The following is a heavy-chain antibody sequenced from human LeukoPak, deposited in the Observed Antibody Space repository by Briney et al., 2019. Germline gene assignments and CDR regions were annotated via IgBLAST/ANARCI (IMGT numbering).Heavy chain of an antibody. Sequence: GGSLRLSCAASGFTFSSYAMHWVRQALGKGLEWVAVISYDGSNKYYADSVKGRFTTSRDNSKNTLYLQMNSLRAEDTAVYYCARGTQEVTMIVVVIPPIDYWGQGTLVTVSS. D-gene: IGHD3-22*01. CDR3: ARGTQEVTMIVVVIPPIDY. V-gene: IGHV3-30*04. J-gene: IGHJ4*02. CDR1: GFTFSSYA. CDR2: ISYDGSNK.